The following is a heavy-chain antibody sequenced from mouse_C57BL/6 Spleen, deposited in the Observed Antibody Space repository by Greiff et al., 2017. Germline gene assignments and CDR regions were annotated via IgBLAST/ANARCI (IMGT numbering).Heavy chain of an antibody. D-gene: IGHD1-1*01. Sequence: DVHLVESGGGLVKPGGSLKLSCAASGFTFSDYGMHWVRQAPEKGLEWVAYISSGSSTIYYADTVKGRFTISRDNAKNTLFLQMTSLRSEDTAMYYCARGYYGSSGFAYWGQGTLVTVSA. CDR2: ISSGSSTI. J-gene: IGHJ3*01. V-gene: IGHV5-17*01. CDR1: GFTFSDYG. CDR3: ARGYYGSSGFAY.